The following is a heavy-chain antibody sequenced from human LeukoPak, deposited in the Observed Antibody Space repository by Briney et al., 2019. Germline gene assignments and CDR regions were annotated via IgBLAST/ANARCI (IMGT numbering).Heavy chain of an antibody. V-gene: IGHV4-34*01. D-gene: IGHD5-24*01. CDR1: GGSFSGYY. CDR3: ASQGPRDGYNPFDY. J-gene: IGHJ4*02. CDR2: INHSGST. Sequence: PSETLSLTCAVYGGSFSGYYWSGIRQPPGKGLEWIGEINHSGSTNYNPSLKSRVTISVDTSKNQFSLKLSSVTAADTAVYYCASQGPRDGYNPFDYWGQGTLVTVSS.